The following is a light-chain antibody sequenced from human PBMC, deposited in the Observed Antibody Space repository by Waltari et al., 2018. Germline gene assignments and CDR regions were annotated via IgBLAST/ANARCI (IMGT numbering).Light chain of an antibody. CDR1: QGISSA. J-gene: IGKJ4*01. CDR2: DAS. V-gene: IGKV1-13*02. Sequence: AIQLTQSPSSLSASVGDRVTITCRASQGISSALAWYQQKPGKAPKLLIYDASSLESGVPSRFSGSGSGTDFTLTIGSLQPEDFATYYCQQFNSYSTFGGGTKVEIK. CDR3: QQFNSYST.